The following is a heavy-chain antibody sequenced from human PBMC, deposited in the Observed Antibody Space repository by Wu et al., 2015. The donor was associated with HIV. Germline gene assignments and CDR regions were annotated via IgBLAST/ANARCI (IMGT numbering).Heavy chain of an antibody. V-gene: IGHV1-8*03. CDR3: ARGQFPGVFFGVVITGWFDP. CDR2: MNPNSGNT. Sequence: QVQLVQSGAEVKKPGASVKVSCKASGYTFTSYDINWVRQATGQGLEWMGWMNPNSGNTGYAQKFQGRVTITRNTSISTAYMELSSLRSEDTAVYYCARGQFPGVFFGVVITGWFDPWGQGTLVTVSS. D-gene: IGHD3-3*01. CDR1: GYTFTSYD. J-gene: IGHJ5*02.